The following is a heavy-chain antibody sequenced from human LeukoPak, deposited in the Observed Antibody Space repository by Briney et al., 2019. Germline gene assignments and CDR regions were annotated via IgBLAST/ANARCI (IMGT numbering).Heavy chain of an antibody. CDR2: INPNSGGT. CDR1: GYSFTYYY. D-gene: IGHD2-8*01. V-gene: IGHV1-2*02. Sequence: GASVKVSCKSSGYSFTYYYMHWVRQAPGQGLEWMGWINPNSGGTNYAQKFQGRVTMTRDTSISTAYMELSRLRSDDTAVYYCARDRNGVYYYYYMDVWGKGTTVTVSS. J-gene: IGHJ6*03. CDR3: ARDRNGVYYYYYMDV.